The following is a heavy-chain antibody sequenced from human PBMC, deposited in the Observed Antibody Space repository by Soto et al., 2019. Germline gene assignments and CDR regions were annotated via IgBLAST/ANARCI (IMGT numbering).Heavy chain of an antibody. V-gene: IGHV1-69*02. CDR2: SIPILGIA. Sequence: QVQLVQSGAEVKKPGSSVKVSCKASGGTFSSYTISWVRQAPGQGLEGMGRSIPILGIANYAQKFQGRVTITADKSTSTAYMELSSLRSEDTAVYYCASRAREYYYMDVWGKGTTVTVSS. CDR1: GGTFSSYT. J-gene: IGHJ6*03. D-gene: IGHD1-26*01. CDR3: ASRAREYYYMDV.